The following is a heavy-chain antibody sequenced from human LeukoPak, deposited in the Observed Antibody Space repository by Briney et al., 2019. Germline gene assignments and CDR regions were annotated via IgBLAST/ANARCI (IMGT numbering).Heavy chain of an antibody. CDR2: ISYDGSNK. CDR3: AKALQGYSGSYTRDY. V-gene: IGHV3-30*18. D-gene: IGHD1-26*01. Sequence: PGGSLRLSCAASGFTFRTYAIHWVRQAPGKGLEWVAVISYDGSNKYYADSVKGRFTVSRDNSKNTLYLQMNSLSAEDTAVYYCAKALQGYSGSYTRDYWGQGTLVTVSS. CDR1: GFTFRTYA. J-gene: IGHJ4*02.